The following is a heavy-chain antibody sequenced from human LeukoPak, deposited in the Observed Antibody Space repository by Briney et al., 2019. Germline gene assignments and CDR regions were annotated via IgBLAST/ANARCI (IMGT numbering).Heavy chain of an antibody. CDR3: ARPDYGDYVRIDY. CDR2: ISGSGGST. Sequence: GGSLRLSCAASGFTFSSYAMSWVRQAPGKGLEWVSVISGSGGSTYDADSVKGRFTISRDNSKNTLYLQMNSLRAEDTAVYYCARPDYGDYVRIDYWGQGTLVTVSS. V-gene: IGHV3-23*01. J-gene: IGHJ4*02. CDR1: GFTFSSYA. D-gene: IGHD4-17*01.